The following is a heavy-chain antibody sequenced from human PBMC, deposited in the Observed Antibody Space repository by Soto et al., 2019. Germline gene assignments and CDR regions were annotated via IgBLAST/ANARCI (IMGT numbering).Heavy chain of an antibody. V-gene: IGHV1-2*04. J-gene: IGHJ3*02. CDR3: ARSDGVVPAATYAFDI. CDR1: GYTFTGYY. D-gene: IGHD2-2*01. CDR2: INPNSGGT. Sequence: EGRASVKVSCKASGYTFTGYYMHWVRQAPGQGLEWMGWINPNSGGTNYAQKFQGWVTMTRNTSISTAYMERSRLRSDDTAVYYCARSDGVVPAATYAFDIWGQGTMVPVS.